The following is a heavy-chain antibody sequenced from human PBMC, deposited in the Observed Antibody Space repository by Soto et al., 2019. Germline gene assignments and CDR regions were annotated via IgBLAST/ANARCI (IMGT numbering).Heavy chain of an antibody. CDR2: VYDVDGS. V-gene: IGHV3-53*01. J-gene: IGHJ3*01. D-gene: IGHD1-1*01. CDR3: ATWHERKHAFDV. CDR1: GLTISGKKY. Sequence: DVQLVESGGGLIQPGESLRLSCAAFGLTISGKKYVAWVRQAPGKGLEWVSAVYDVDGSYCADSVTGRCTTSSDSSKTTVYLQMNDLRPDDTAVFYCATWHERKHAFDVWGQGTTVTISS.